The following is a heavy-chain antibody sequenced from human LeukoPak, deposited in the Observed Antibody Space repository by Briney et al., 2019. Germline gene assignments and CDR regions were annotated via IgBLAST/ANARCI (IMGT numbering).Heavy chain of an antibody. V-gene: IGHV3-48*03. CDR3: AELGFTMIGGV. Sequence: GGSLRLSCAASGFTFSSYEMNWVRQAPGKGLEWVSYISSSGRTIYYADPVKVRFTISRDNPKNSLYMQMNSLRAEDTAVYYCAELGFTMIGGVWGKGTTVTISS. CDR1: GFTFSSYE. J-gene: IGHJ6*04. CDR2: ISSSGRTI. D-gene: IGHD3-10*02.